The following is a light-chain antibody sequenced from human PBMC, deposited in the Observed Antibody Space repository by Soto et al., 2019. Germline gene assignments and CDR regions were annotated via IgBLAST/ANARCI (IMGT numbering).Light chain of an antibody. V-gene: IGLV1-47*01. J-gene: IGLJ2*01. CDR3: ASWDYSLSGVL. Sequence: QSVLTQPPSASGTPGQRVTISCSGSSSNIGTNDAFWYQQLPGTAPKLRIYRSNQRPSGVPDRFSGSKSGTSASLAISGLRSEDEADYYCASWDYSLSGVLFGGGTKLTVL. CDR1: SSNIGTND. CDR2: RSN.